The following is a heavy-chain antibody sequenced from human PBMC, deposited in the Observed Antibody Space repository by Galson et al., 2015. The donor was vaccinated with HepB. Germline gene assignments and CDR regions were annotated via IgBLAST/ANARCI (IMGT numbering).Heavy chain of an antibody. V-gene: IGHV3-7*01. J-gene: IGHJ4*02. CDR1: GFNFSNYW. CDR2: IKKDGSEK. D-gene: IGHD3-3*01. CDR3: AKIRRTYYTPFDY. Sequence: SLRLSCAASGFNFSNYWMSWVRQAPGKGLEWVANIKKDGSEKYYVDSVKGRLTVSRDNAKNSLYLQMNSLRAEDTAVYYCAKIRRTYYTPFDYWGQGILVTVSS.